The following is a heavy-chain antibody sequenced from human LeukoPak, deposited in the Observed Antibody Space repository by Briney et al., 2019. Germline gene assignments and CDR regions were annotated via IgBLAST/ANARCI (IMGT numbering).Heavy chain of an antibody. CDR1: GGSFSGYY. V-gene: IGHV4-34*01. Sequence: PSQTLSLTCAVYGGSFSGYYWSWIRQPPGKGLESIGEINHSGSTNYNPSLKSRVTISVDTSKNQFSLKLSSVTAADTAVYYCARTPLTFVGSGSIYYFDYWGQGTLVTVSS. CDR3: ARTPLTFVGSGSIYYFDY. CDR2: INHSGST. J-gene: IGHJ4*02. D-gene: IGHD3-10*01.